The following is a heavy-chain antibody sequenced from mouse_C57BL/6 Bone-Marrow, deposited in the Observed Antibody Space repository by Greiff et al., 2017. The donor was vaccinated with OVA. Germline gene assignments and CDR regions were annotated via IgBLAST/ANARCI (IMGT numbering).Heavy chain of an antibody. Sequence: VQLQQPGPELVKPGASVKMSCKASGYTFTSYWMHWVKQRPGTGLEWIGNINPSNGGTNYNEKFKSKATLTVDKSSSTAYMQLSSLTSEDSAVYYCARGAGNPYLFFDLWGTGTTVTVSS. V-gene: IGHV1-53*01. J-gene: IGHJ1*03. CDR3: ARGAGNPYLFFDL. CDR2: INPSNGGT. CDR1: GYTFTSYW. D-gene: IGHD1-1*01.